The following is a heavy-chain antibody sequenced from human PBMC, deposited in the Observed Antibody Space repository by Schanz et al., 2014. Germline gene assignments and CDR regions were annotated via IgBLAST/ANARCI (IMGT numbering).Heavy chain of an antibody. CDR1: GYTFTNHY. CDR2: ISPSSGGT. D-gene: IGHD3-3*01. CDR3: ARESVSRTRLFDP. J-gene: IGHJ5*02. V-gene: IGHV1-2*06. Sequence: QVQLVQSGAEVKKPGASVKVSCKASGYTFTNHYLHWVRQAPGQGLEWMRRISPSSGGTNYAQNFQGSLPLSLDASLPTVYMELSTLTSPPPAVYYCARESVSRTRLFDPWGQGTLVTVSS.